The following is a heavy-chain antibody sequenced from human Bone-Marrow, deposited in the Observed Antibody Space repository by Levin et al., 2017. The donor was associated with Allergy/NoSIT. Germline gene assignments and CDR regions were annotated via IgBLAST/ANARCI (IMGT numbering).Heavy chain of an antibody. CDR2: IYYRGTT. J-gene: IGHJ5*02. CDR3: ARVNDYIWGSYRYPGENWFDP. D-gene: IGHD3-16*02. Sequence: SQTLSLTCSVSGDAISRSTYYWGWVRQPPGKGLEWIGSIYYRGTTYYNPSLKSRVSISVDTSKNQFSLKLRSVTAADTALYYCARVNDYIWGSYRYPGENWFDPWGQGSLVTVSS. V-gene: IGHV4-39*01. CDR1: GDAISRSTYY.